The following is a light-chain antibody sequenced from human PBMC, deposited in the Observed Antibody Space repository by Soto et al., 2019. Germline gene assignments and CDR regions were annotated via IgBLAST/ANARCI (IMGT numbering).Light chain of an antibody. CDR1: QGISSW. CDR3: QQANSFPMT. V-gene: IGKV1-12*01. J-gene: IGKJ1*01. Sequence: DIQMTQSPSSVSASVGDRVTITCRASQGISSWLVWYQQKPGKAPKLLIYAASSLQSGVPSRFSGSGSGTDFTLTSSSLQPEDFATYYCQQANSFPMTFGQGTKVEIK. CDR2: AAS.